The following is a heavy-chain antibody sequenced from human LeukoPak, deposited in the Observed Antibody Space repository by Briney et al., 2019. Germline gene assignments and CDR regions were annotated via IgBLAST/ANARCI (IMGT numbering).Heavy chain of an antibody. V-gene: IGHV1-69*13. CDR1: GGTFSSYA. D-gene: IGHD3-10*01. J-gene: IGHJ4*02. CDR3: AKAMRFGELLSVSGGGFDY. Sequence: GASVKVSCKASGGTFSSYAISWVRQAPGQGLEWMGGIIPIFGTANYAQKFQGRVTITADESTSTAYMELSSLRAEDTAVYYCAKAMRFGELLSVSGGGFDYWGQGALVTVSS. CDR2: IIPIFGTA.